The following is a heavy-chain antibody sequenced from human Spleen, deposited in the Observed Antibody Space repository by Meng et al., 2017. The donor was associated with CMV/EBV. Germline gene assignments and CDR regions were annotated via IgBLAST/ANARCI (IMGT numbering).Heavy chain of an antibody. Sequence: GESLKISCAASGFTFSNAWMTWVRQAPGKGLEWVSYISSSGSTIYYADSVKGRFTISRDNAKNSLYLQMNSLRAEDTAVYYCARRAGNFDYWGQGTLVTVSS. CDR1: GFTFSNAW. V-gene: IGHV3-11*01. CDR2: ISSSGSTI. J-gene: IGHJ4*02. D-gene: IGHD6-19*01. CDR3: ARRAGNFDY.